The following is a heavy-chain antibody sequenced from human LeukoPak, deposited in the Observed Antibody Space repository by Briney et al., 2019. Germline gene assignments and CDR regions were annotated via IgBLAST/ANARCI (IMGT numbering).Heavy chain of an antibody. CDR3: ARSPTQRTTEVGMYY. J-gene: IGHJ4*02. CDR2: IYPGDSDT. CDR1: GYSFTSYW. V-gene: IGHV5-51*01. D-gene: IGHD4-23*01. Sequence: GESLKISCKGSGYSFTSYWIGWVRQMPGKGLEWMGIIYPGDSDTRYSPSFQGQVTISADKSISTAYLQWSSLKASDTAMYYCARSPTQRTTEVGMYYWGQGTLVTVSS.